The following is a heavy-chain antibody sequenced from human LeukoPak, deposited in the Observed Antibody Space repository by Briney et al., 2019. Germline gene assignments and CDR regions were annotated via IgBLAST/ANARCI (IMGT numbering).Heavy chain of an antibody. Sequence: SETLSLTCTVSGGSINSYYWSWIRQPAGKGLEWVGRLYTSGNTNYNPSLRSRITMSVDTSKNQFSLKLASVTVADTAVYYCAGMVTFQTNFDFWGQGTLVTVSS. CDR1: GGSINSYY. J-gene: IGHJ4*02. V-gene: IGHV4-4*07. CDR2: LYTSGNT. CDR3: AGMVTFQTNFDF. D-gene: IGHD2-21*02.